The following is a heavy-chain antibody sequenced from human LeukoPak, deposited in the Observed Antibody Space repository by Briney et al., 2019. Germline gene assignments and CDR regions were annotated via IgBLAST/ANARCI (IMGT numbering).Heavy chain of an antibody. D-gene: IGHD6-13*01. J-gene: IGHJ4*02. Sequence: GGSLKISCKGSGYSFTSYWIGWVRQMPGKGLEWMGIIYPGDSDTRYSPSFQGQVTISADKSISTAYLQWNSLKASDTAMYYCARQSGGGSSSWSPFNYWGQGTLITVSP. CDR3: ARQSGGGSSSWSPFNY. CDR1: GYSFTSYW. V-gene: IGHV5-51*01. CDR2: IYPGDSDT.